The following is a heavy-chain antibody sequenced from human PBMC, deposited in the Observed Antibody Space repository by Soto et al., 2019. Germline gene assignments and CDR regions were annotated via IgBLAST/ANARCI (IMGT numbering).Heavy chain of an antibody. CDR1: GVTVDVYV. V-gene: IGHV3-9*01. CDR3: ARSGSYYRTFDY. J-gene: IGHJ4*02. Sequence: PWWSLGLSCAASGVTVDVYVMHWVRQAPGKGLEWVSGISWNSGSIGYADSVKGRFTISRDNAKNSLYLQMNSLRAEDTALYYCARSGSYYRTFDYWGQGTLVTVSS. D-gene: IGHD1-26*01. CDR2: ISWNSGSI.